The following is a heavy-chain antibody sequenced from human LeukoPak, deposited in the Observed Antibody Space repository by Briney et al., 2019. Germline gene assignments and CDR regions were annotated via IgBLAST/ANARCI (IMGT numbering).Heavy chain of an antibody. V-gene: IGHV3-43*01. D-gene: IGHD5-18*01. CDR1: GFNFDRYT. CDR3: AKELDTMFFDY. Sequence: GGSLRLSCATSGFNFDRYTIHWVRQAPGKGLEWVSLAGWAGGTTYYSDSVRGRFTISRDSGKNSVYLQMNSLTADDTAFYFCAKELDTMFFDYWGQGALVTVSS. J-gene: IGHJ4*02. CDR2: AGWAGGTT.